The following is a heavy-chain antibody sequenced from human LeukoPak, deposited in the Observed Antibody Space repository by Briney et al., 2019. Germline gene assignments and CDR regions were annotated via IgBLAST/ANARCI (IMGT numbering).Heavy chain of an antibody. J-gene: IGHJ4*02. D-gene: IGHD2-15*01. CDR3: ARSYCSGGSCYSRD. CDR1: GFTFSDHD. Sequence: GGSLRLSCAASGFTFSDHDMDWVRQAPGKGLEWVGRTRNKANSYTTLYAASVNGRFSISRDDSKSSLYLQMNSLKTEDTALYFCARSYCSGGSCYSRDWGQGTLVTVSS. V-gene: IGHV3-72*01. CDR2: TRNKANSYTT.